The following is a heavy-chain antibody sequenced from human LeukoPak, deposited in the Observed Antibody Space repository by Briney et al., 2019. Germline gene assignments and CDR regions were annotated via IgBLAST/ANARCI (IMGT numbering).Heavy chain of an antibody. J-gene: IGHJ4*02. CDR2: IYYSGST. Sequence: ASETLSLTCTVSGGSISSSSYYWGWLRQPPGKGLEWIGSIYYSGSTYYNPSLKSRVTISVDTSKNQFSLKLSSVTAADTAVYYCARHPFLGDHVWGSYRPFLNFDYWGQGTLVTVSS. D-gene: IGHD3-16*02. CDR3: ARHPFLGDHVWGSYRPFLNFDY. CDR1: GGSISSSSYY. V-gene: IGHV4-39*01.